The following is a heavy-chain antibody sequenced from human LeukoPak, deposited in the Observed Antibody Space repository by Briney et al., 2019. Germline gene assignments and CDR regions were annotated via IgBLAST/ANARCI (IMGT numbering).Heavy chain of an antibody. J-gene: IGHJ4*02. CDR3: AREGEGLDY. V-gene: IGHV3-30-3*01. D-gene: IGHD2-21*01. CDR1: GFTFSSYA. Sequence: PGGSLRLSCAASGFTFSSYAMHWVRQAPGKGLEWVAVILYDGGNKYYADSVKGRFTISRDSSKNTLYLQMNSLRAEDTAVYYCAREGEGLDYWGQGTLVTVSS. CDR2: ILYDGGNK.